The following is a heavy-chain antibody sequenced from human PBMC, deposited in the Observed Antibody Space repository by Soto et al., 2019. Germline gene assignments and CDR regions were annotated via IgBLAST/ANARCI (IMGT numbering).Heavy chain of an antibody. CDR2: ISYDGSNK. D-gene: IGHD6-19*01. CDR1: GFTFSSYG. CDR3: AKDWVDGYLSVDRGWYAGHRGNYYYYGMDV. J-gene: IGHJ6*02. Sequence: GGSLRLSCAASGFTFSSYGMHWVRQAPGKGLEWVAVISYDGSNKYYADSVKGRFTISRDNSKNTLYLQMNSLRAEDTAVYYCAKDWVDGYLSVDRGWYAGHRGNYYYYGMDVWGQGTTVTVSS. V-gene: IGHV3-30*18.